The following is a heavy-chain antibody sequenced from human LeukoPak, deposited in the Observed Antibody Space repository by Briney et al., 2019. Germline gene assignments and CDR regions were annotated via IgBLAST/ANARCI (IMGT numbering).Heavy chain of an antibody. CDR3: AREIGGYSDY. CDR2: INVNSGDT. D-gene: IGHD3-22*01. CDR1: GYTFTGYY. Sequence: ASVKVSCKASGYTFTGYYMHWVRQAPGQGLEWMGWINVNSGDTKYAQKFQGRVTMTRDTSISTAYMELSRLRSDDTAMYYCAREIGGYSDYWGQGTLVTVSS. V-gene: IGHV1-2*02. J-gene: IGHJ4*02.